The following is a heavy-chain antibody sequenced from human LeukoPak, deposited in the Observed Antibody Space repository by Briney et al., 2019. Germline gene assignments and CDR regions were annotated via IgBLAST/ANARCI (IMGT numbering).Heavy chain of an antibody. Sequence: GRSLRLSCAASGFTFGDYAMHWVRQAPGKGLEWVSGISWNSGSIGYADSVKGRFTISRDNAKNSLYLQMNSLRAEDTAVYYCAKDRPGRITMVRGVPDIWFEPWGQGTLVTVSS. V-gene: IGHV3-9*01. J-gene: IGHJ5*02. CDR1: GFTFGDYA. D-gene: IGHD3-10*01. CDR3: AKDRPGRITMVRGVPDIWFEP. CDR2: ISWNSGSI.